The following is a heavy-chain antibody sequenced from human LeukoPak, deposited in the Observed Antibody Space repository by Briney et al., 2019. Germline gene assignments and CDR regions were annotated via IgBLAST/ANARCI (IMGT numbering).Heavy chain of an antibody. D-gene: IGHD6-13*01. CDR3: ARDWYSSNWYGNSFDF. CDR1: GFTFSSYA. Sequence: GRSLRLSCAASGFTFSSYAMHWVRQAPGKGLEWVAGISKDGSNKYYADSVKGRFAISRDNSKNTLYLQMNSLRADDTALYYCARDWYSSNWYGNSFDFWGQGTLVTVSS. J-gene: IGHJ4*02. CDR2: ISKDGSNK. V-gene: IGHV3-30*09.